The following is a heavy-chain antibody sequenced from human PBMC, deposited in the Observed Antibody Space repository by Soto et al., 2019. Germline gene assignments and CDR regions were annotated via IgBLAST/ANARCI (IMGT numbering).Heavy chain of an antibody. CDR2: ISYDGSNK. J-gene: IGHJ6*02. CDR1: GFTFSSYG. Sequence: SGFTFSSYGMHWVRQAPGKVLEWVAVISYDGSNKYYADSVKGRFTISRDNSKNTLYLQMNSLRAEDTAVYYCAKDATVTRYYYYGMDVWGQGTTVTVSS. V-gene: IGHV3-30*18. D-gene: IGHD4-17*01. CDR3: AKDATVTRYYYYGMDV.